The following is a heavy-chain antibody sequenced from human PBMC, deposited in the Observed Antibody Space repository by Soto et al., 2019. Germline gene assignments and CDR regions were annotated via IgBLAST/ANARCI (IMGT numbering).Heavy chain of an antibody. CDR1: GFTFSSYA. CDR2: ISGSGGST. D-gene: IGHD1-26*01. CDR3: ARRGSGSYYDY. J-gene: IGHJ4*02. Sequence: EVQLLESGGGLVQPGGSLRLSCAASGFTFSSYAMGWVRQAPVKGLEWVSAISGSGGSTYYADSVKGRFTISRDNSKNTLYLQMNSLRAEDTAVYYCARRGSGSYYDYWGQGTLFTVSS. V-gene: IGHV3-23*01.